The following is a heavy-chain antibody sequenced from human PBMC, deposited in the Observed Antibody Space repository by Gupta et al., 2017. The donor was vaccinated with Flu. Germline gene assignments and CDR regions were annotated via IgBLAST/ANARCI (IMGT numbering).Heavy chain of an antibody. J-gene: IGHJ4*02. CDR1: GFTFSSYP. CDR3: ARFWSGGHKIDY. V-gene: IGHV3-23*01. Sequence: EVQLLESGGGLVQPGGSLRLSCVASGFTFSSYPMSWVRQAPGKGLQWVSTIAGSSGDTSYADSVQGRFTISRDNSKNTLFLQMNSLRAEDTAVYYCARFWSGGHKIDYWGQGTLATVSS. D-gene: IGHD1-14*01. CDR2: IAGSSGDT.